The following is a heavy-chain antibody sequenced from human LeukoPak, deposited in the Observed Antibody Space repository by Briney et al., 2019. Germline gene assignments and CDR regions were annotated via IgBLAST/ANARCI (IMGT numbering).Heavy chain of an antibody. CDR3: ARDANTAMANFDY. CDR2: ISSSGSTI. CDR1: GFTFSSYE. J-gene: IGHJ4*02. Sequence: GGSLRLSCAASGFTFSSYEMNWVRQAPGKGLEWVSYISSSGSTIYYADSVKGRFTISRDNAKNSLYLQMNSLRAEDTAVYYCARDANTAMANFDYWSQGTLVTVSS. D-gene: IGHD5-18*01. V-gene: IGHV3-48*03.